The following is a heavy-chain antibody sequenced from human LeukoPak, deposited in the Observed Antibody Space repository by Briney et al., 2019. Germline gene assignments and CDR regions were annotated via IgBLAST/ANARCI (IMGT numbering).Heavy chain of an antibody. CDR1: GFTFSSYA. V-gene: IGHV3-23*01. CDR3: AKPPGPYTVTALFDY. CDR2: ISGSGGST. D-gene: IGHD4-17*01. Sequence: QPGGSLRLSCAASGFTFSSYAMNWARQAPGKGLEWVSAISGSGGSTYYADSVKGRFTISRDNSKNTLYLQMNSLRAEDTAVYYCAKPPGPYTVTALFDYWGQGTLVTVSS. J-gene: IGHJ4*02.